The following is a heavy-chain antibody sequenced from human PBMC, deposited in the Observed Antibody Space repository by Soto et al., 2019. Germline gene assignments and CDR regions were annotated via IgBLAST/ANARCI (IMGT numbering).Heavy chain of an antibody. J-gene: IGHJ5*02. Sequence: SETLSLTCTVSGGPISSYNWSWIRQPPGKGLEWIGYIYYNGSTNYNPSLKSRVTISIDTSKKQFSVKLTSVTAADTAVYYCARGPPVGTWNGYWFDPWGQGTLVTVSS. V-gene: IGHV4-59*01. CDR2: IYYNGST. CDR3: ARGPPVGTWNGYWFDP. D-gene: IGHD3-3*01. CDR1: GGPISSYN.